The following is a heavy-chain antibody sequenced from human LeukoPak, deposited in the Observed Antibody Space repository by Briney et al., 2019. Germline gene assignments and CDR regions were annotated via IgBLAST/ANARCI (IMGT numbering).Heavy chain of an antibody. CDR3: AREIRGYYAAY. CDR1: GFNFVNYA. V-gene: IGHV3-30*04. J-gene: IGHJ4*02. Sequence: GGSLRLSCAASGFNFVNYAMHWVRQAPGKGLDWVALISYDGSFQSYADSVKGRFTISRDSSTNTVSLQMNSLRDEDTAMYYGAREIRGYYAAYWGQGILVTVSS. D-gene: IGHD3-3*01. CDR2: ISYDGSFQ.